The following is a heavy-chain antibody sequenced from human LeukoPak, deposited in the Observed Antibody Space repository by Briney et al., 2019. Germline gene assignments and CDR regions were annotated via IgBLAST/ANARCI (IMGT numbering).Heavy chain of an antibody. J-gene: IGHJ3*02. CDR1: GGSISSGSYY. V-gene: IGHV4-61*10. D-gene: IGHD6-19*01. Sequence: SQTLSLTCTVSGGSISSGSYYWSWIRQPAGKGLEWIGYIYYSGSTNYNPSLKSRVTISVDTSKNQFSLKLSSVTAADTAVYYCARDVAVAGVDAFDIWGQGTMVTVSS. CDR3: ARDVAVAGVDAFDI. CDR2: IYYSGST.